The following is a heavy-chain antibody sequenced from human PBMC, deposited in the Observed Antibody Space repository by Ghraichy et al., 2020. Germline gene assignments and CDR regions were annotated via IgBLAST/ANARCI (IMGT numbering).Heavy chain of an antibody. V-gene: IGHV3-7*01. CDR2: IKEDGSET. CDR1: GFMFSGNW. CDR3: ARDLWFGEFPTLCS. D-gene: IGHD3-10*01. J-gene: IGHJ5*02. Sequence: GGSLRLSCAASGFMFSGNWMTWVRQAPGKGLEWVANIKEDGSETNYVDSVKGRFTISRDNAKNSLYLQMNSLRAEDAAVYYCARDLWFGEFPTLCSWGQGTLVTVSS.